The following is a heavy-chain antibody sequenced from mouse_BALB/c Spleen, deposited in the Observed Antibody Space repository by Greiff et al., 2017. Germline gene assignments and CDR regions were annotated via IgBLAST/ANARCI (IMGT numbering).Heavy chain of an antibody. CDR3: ARREEGNYYAMDY. CDR2: ISSGGSYT. D-gene: IGHD2-1*01. J-gene: IGHJ4*01. CDR1: GFTFSSYG. V-gene: IGHV5-6*02. Sequence: EVKLVESGGDLVKPGGSLKLSCAASGFTFSSYGLSWVRQTPDKRLEWVATISSGGSYTYYPDSVKGRFTISRDNAKNTLYLQMSSLKSEDTAMYDCARREEGNYYAMDYWGQGTSVTVSS.